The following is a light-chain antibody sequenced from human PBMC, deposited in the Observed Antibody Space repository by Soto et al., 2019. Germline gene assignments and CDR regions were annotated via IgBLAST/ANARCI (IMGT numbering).Light chain of an antibody. Sequence: DVQMTQSPSSLSASVGDRVTITCQASHDIGTYLNWYQHKPGKAPKLLIFDTSHSATGVPARFSGSGSDTYFTFTITNLQAEDFAAYYCQQFDSVPLTFGGGTHVEI. J-gene: IGKJ4*01. V-gene: IGKV1-33*01. CDR1: HDIGTY. CDR3: QQFDSVPLT. CDR2: DTS.